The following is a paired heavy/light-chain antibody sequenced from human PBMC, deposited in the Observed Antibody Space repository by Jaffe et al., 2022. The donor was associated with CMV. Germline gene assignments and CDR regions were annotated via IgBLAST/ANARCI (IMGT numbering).Heavy chain of an antibody. J-gene: IGHJ4*02. CDR1: TASKGTFNNYE. CDR3: ARYYGGLDY. V-gene: IGHV3-48*03. Sequence: EVQLVESGGGLVQPGGSLRLSCTASTASKGTFNNYEINWVRQAPGKGPEWISFISRAATTILYADSVKGRFTISRDAAENSVSLQMNSLRVEDTAVYYCARYYGGLDYWGQGTLVTVSS. CDR2: ISRAATTI. D-gene: IGHD4-17*01.
Light chain of an antibody. CDR2: LTS. J-gene: IGKJ1*01. CDR1: QSLLHSSGNTY. CDR3: VQALEKWT. V-gene: IGKV2-28*01. Sequence: DIVVTQSPLSLSVTPGEPASISCRSSQSLLHSSGNTYLDWYLQKPGQSPQLLIYLTSNRASGVPDRFSGSGAGTDFTLKISRVEAEDVGIYYCVQALEKWTFGPGTKVEI.